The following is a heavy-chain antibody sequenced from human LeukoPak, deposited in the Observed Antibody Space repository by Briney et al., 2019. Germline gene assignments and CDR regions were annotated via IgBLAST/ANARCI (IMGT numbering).Heavy chain of an antibody. CDR3: ARGYGYSYGLFDY. D-gene: IGHD5-18*01. V-gene: IGHV1-18*01. Sequence: ASVKVSCKASGYTFTNYDISWVRQAPGQGLEWMGRIYAYNGNTKYAQKLQGRATMATDTSTSTAYMELRSLRSDDTAVYFCARGYGYSYGLFDYWGQGTLVTVSS. CDR2: IYAYNGNT. J-gene: IGHJ4*02. CDR1: GYTFTNYD.